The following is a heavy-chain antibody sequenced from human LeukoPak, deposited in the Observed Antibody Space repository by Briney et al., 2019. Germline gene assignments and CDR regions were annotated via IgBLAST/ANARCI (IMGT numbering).Heavy chain of an antibody. J-gene: IGHJ4*02. D-gene: IGHD3-22*01. Sequence: GASVKVSCKASGGTFSSYAISWVRQAPGQGLEWMGWISAYNGNTNYAQKLQGRVTMTTDTSTSTAYMELRSLRSDDTAVYYCARKYYYDSSGRYYFDYWGQGTLVTVSS. V-gene: IGHV1-18*01. CDR2: ISAYNGNT. CDR1: GGTFSSYA. CDR3: ARKYYYDSSGRYYFDY.